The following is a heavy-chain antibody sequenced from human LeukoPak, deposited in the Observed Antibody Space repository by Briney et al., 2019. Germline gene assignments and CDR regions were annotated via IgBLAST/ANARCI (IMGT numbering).Heavy chain of an antibody. D-gene: IGHD3-22*01. Sequence: QPGGSRRLSCPAPGFTFSTYPMTWARQAPGKGLDGASSIRDRTYYADSAKGRFTISRDDSRNTLYLQMNSLGAEDTAVYYCAKSWRSYDSSTSYYAFDLWGQGTTVTVSS. J-gene: IGHJ3*01. CDR2: IRDRT. V-gene: IGHV3-23*01. CDR1: GFTFSTYP. CDR3: AKSWRSYDSSTSYYAFDL.